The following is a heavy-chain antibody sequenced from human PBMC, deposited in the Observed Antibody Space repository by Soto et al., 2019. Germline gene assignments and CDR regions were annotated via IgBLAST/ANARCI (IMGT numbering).Heavy chain of an antibody. V-gene: IGHV1-3*04. D-gene: IGHD3-10*01. CDR2: INTGKRNT. CDR3: ATDPASLSGINDSHFDY. CDR1: AYIFTTYV. Sequence: ASVKVSCKASAYIFTTYVIHWVRQAPGQRLEWMGWINTGKRNTKYSQKFQDRVTITWDTSASTAYMELSSLTSEDTAVYHCATDPASLSGINDSHFDYWGRGTLVTVSS. J-gene: IGHJ4*02.